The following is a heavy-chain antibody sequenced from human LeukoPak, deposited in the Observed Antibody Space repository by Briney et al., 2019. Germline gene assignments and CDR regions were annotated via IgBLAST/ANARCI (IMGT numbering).Heavy chain of an antibody. V-gene: IGHV3-7*01. D-gene: IGHD3-10*01. CDR3: ARDPSLWFGELPSDY. CDR1: GFTFSSYW. Sequence: PGGSLRLSCAASGFTFSSYWMSWVRQAPGKGLEWVANIKQDGSEKYYVDSEKGRFTISRDNAKNSLYLQMNSLRAEDTTVYYCARDPSLWFGELPSDYWGQGTLVTVSS. J-gene: IGHJ4*02. CDR2: IKQDGSEK.